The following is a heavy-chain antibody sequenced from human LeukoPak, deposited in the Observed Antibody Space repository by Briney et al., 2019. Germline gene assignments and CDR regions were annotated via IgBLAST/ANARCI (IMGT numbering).Heavy chain of an antibody. CDR2: IRGSGGST. V-gene: IGHV3-23*01. CDR3: AKDRSIGTYYTFDH. Sequence: GGSLRLSCAASGFIFSIYGMSWVRQAPGKGLEWVSGIRGSGGSTYYADSVKGRFTISRDNSNNTLYLQMSSLTAADTAVYYCAKDRSIGTYYTFDHWGQGTLVTVSS. CDR1: GFIFSIYG. D-gene: IGHD1-26*01. J-gene: IGHJ4*02.